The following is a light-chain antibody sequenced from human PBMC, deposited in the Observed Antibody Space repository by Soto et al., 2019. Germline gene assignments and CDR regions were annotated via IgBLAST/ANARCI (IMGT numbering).Light chain of an antibody. J-gene: IGKJ1*01. V-gene: IGKV3-20*01. CDR3: QQYGSSPTT. CDR1: QSVISTY. CDR2: GAS. Sequence: EIVLTQFPGTLSLPPGERASLSCRASQSVISTYLAWYQQKPGQAPRLLIYGASSRATDIPDRFSGSGSETDFTLTINRLEPEDFAVYYCQQYGSSPTTFGQGTKVEVK.